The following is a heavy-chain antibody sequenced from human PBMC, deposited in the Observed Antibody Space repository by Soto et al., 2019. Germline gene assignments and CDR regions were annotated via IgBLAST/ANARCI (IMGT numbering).Heavy chain of an antibody. Sequence: QVQLVQAGGEVKKPGASVKVSCKASGYTFTSYYIHWVRQAPGQGLEWMGIMDPSGGRTGSAQKFQGRVTMTRDTSTSTAYMELSRPRTEDTAVDYGARSHDGREASDIWGQGTLVTVSS. V-gene: IGHV1-46*01. CDR3: ARSHDGREASDI. J-gene: IGHJ3*02. CDR1: GYTFTSYY. CDR2: MDPSGGRT.